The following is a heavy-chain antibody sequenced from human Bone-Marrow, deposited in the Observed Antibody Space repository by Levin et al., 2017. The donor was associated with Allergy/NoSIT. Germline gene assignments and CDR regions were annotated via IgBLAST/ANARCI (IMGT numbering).Heavy chain of an antibody. CDR1: GDSVSSAITT. J-gene: IGHJ4*02. D-gene: IGHD1-26*01. V-gene: IGHV6-1*01. CDR2: TFYRSKWYY. Sequence: SQTLSLTCAISGDSVSSAITTWTWIRQSSSRGLEWLGRTFYRSKWYYDYSLSVESRITINPDTSKNQFSLHLSSVTPEDTAVYYCARERFISSGKYVLDYWGQGTLVTVSS. CDR3: ARERFISSGKYVLDY.